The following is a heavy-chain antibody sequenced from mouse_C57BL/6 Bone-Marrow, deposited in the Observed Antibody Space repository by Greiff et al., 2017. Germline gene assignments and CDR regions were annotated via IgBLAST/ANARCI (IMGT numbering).Heavy chain of an antibody. CDR1: GYTFTDYY. V-gene: IGHV1-76*01. CDR2: IYPGSGNT. J-gene: IGHJ3*01. D-gene: IGHD2-3*01. Sequence: QVQLKESGAELVRPGASVKLSCKASGYTFTDYYINWVKQRPGQGLEWIARIYPGSGNTYYNEKFKGKATLTAEKSSSTAYMQLSSLTSEDSAVYFCAREGSIDGYSFAYWGQGTLVTVSA. CDR3: AREGSIDGYSFAY.